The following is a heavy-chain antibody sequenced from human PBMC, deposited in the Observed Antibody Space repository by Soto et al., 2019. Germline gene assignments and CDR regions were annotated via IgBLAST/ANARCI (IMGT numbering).Heavy chain of an antibody. CDR2: IKSKTDGGTT. CDR3: ARRWGTYSSASLDY. J-gene: IGHJ4*02. Sequence: PGGSLRLSCAASGFTFSNAWMSWVRQAPGKGLEWVGRIKSKTDGGTTDYAAPVKGRFTISRDNSKRMVYLQMNSLTSEDTALYYCARRWGTYSSASLDYWGLGTLVTVSS. D-gene: IGHD6-19*01. V-gene: IGHV3-15*01. CDR1: GFTFSNAW.